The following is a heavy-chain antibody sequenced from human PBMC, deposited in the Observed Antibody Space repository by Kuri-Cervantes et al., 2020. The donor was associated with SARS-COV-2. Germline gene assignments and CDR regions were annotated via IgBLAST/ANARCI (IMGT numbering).Heavy chain of an antibody. CDR1: GGSISSYY. CDR3: AKREQYSSSWGDVDY. CDR2: IYYSGST. Sequence: GSLRLSCTVSGGSISSYYWSWIRQPPGKGLEWIGYIYYSGSTNYDPSLKSRVTISVGTSKNQFSLKLSSVTAADTAVYYCAKREQYSSSWGDVDYWGQGTLVTVSS. J-gene: IGHJ4*02. V-gene: IGHV4-59*12. D-gene: IGHD6-13*01.